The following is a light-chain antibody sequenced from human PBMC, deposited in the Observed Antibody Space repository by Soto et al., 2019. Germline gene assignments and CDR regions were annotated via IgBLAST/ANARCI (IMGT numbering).Light chain of an antibody. V-gene: IGKV3-20*01. CDR3: QQYDSSPPYT. J-gene: IGKJ2*01. Sequence: EIVLTQSPGTLSLSPGERATLSCRASQSVSSSYLAWYQQKPGQAPRLLIYGASSRATGIPDRFSGSGPGTDFTLTISRLEPEDFAVYYCQQYDSSPPYTFGQGTKLEIK. CDR1: QSVSSSY. CDR2: GAS.